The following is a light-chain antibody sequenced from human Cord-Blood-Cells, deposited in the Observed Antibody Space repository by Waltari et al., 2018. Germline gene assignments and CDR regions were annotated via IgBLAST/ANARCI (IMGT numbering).Light chain of an antibody. Sequence: QSGLTQPPPVSVAPGQRLTISCTGGSSNIRAGYDVHRYQQHPGTAPKPLIYGNSNRPSGVPDRFSGSKSGTSASLAITGLQAEDEADYYCQSYDSSLSGSVFGGGTKLTVL. CDR1: SSNIRAGYD. J-gene: IGLJ3*02. CDR2: GNS. CDR3: QSYDSSLSGSV. V-gene: IGLV1-40*01.